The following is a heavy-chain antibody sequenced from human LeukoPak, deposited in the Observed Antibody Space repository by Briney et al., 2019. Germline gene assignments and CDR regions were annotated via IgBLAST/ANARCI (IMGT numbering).Heavy chain of an antibody. CDR2: ISSSGSTI. V-gene: IGHV3-48*03. D-gene: IGHD3-9*01. J-gene: IGHJ3*02. CDR3: ARGRYFDWLSEWLDAFDI. CDR1: GFTFSSYE. Sequence: GGSLRLSCAASGFTFSSYEMNWVRQAPGKGLEWVSYISSSGSTIYYADSVKGRFTISRDNAKNSLYLQMNSLRAEDTAVYYCARGRYFDWLSEWLDAFDICDQGTIVLVSS.